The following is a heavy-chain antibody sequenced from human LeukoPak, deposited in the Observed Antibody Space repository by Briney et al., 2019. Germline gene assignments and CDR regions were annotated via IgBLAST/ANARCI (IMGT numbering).Heavy chain of an antibody. V-gene: IGHV3-23*01. CDR3: AKSGITFGGPFDY. D-gene: IGHD3-16*01. CDR2: ISGSGGTT. J-gene: IGHJ4*02. Sequence: GGSLRLSCAASGFTFSNYGMNWVRQAPGEGLEWVSVISGSGGTTYYADSVKGRFTISRDNSKNTLYLQMNSLRAEDTAVYYCAKSGITFGGPFDYWGQGTLVTVSS. CDR1: GFTFSNYG.